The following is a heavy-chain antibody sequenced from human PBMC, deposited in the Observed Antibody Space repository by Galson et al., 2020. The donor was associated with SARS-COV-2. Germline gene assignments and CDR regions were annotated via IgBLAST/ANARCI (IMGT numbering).Heavy chain of an antibody. J-gene: IGHJ4*02. CDR3: STGLAS. V-gene: IGHV3-74*01. CDR2: INGDGSAT. Sequence: GESLKISCAASGFTFRTYWMHWVRQAPGKGLVWVARINGDGSATHYADSVKGRFTISRDNANNTLYLQMNSLRAEDTAVYYCSTGLASWGQGTLVTVS. CDR1: GFTFRTYW.